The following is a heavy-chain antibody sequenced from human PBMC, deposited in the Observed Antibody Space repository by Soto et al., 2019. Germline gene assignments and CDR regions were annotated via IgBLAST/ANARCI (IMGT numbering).Heavy chain of an antibody. CDR2: ISVGGGT. Sequence: SETLSLTCSVSGGSTRNYHWSWIRQPAGKGLEWIGRISVGGGTNYSPSLESRVTLSLDTSKNQFFLGLTSVTAADTAVYYCAKGAGPPWFDPWGQGTLVTVSS. CDR1: GGSTRNYH. V-gene: IGHV4-4*07. CDR3: AKGAGPPWFDP. J-gene: IGHJ5*02.